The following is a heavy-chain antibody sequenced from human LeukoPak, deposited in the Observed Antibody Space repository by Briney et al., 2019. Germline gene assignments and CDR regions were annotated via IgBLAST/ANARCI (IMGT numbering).Heavy chain of an antibody. J-gene: IGHJ5*02. D-gene: IGHD1-7*01. CDR3: AREGMGTTFSAWFEP. CDR2: VSSDGSID. CDR1: GFTFSSYG. V-gene: IGHV3-30*03. Sequence: GSLRLSCAASGFTFSSYGMHWVRQAPGKGLEWVAVVSSDGSIDYYADSLRGRFTVSRDNSKNTMFLQFNTLGPEDTAVYYCAREGMGTTFSAWFEPWGQGTLVTVSS.